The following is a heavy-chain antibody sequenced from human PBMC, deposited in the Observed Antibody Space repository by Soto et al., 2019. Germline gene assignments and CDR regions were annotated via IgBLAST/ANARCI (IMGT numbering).Heavy chain of an antibody. J-gene: IGHJ6*03. Sequence: NPSETLSLTCAVYGGSFSGYYWSWIRQPPGKGLEWIGEINHSGSTNYNPSLKSRVTISVDTSKNQFSLKLSSVTAADTAVYYCARGSGYSYGYYYYYYSYMDVWGKGTTVTVSS. CDR1: GGSFSGYY. CDR3: ARGSGYSYGYYYYYYSYMDV. CDR2: INHSGST. V-gene: IGHV4-34*01. D-gene: IGHD5-18*01.